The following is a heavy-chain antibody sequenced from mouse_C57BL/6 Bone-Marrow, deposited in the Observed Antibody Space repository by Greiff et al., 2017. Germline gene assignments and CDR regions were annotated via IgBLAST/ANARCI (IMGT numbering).Heavy chain of an antibody. CDR1: GYTFTSYW. D-gene: IGHD1-1*01. J-gene: IGHJ1*03. CDR2: IYPGSGST. Sequence: QVQLQQSGAELVKPGASVKMSCKASGYTFTSYWITWVKQRPGQGLEWIGDIYPGSGSTKYNEKFKSKATLTVDTSTSTAYMQLSSLTSEDSAVYYCAIYYYGIYGYFDDWGKGTTVTVSS. CDR3: AIYYYGIYGYFDD. V-gene: IGHV1-55*01.